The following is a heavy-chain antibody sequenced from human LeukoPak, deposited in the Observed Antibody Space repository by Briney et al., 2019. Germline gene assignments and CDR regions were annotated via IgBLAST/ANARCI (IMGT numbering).Heavy chain of an antibody. V-gene: IGHV3-11*04. CDR1: GFTFSDYY. D-gene: IGHD3-22*01. CDR3: ARDSYYYDSSGYRGRYMDV. Sequence: GGSLRLSCAASGFTFSDYYMSWIRQAPGKGLEWVSYISSSGSTIYYADSVKDRFTISRDNAKNSLYLQMNSLRAEDTAVYYCARDSYYYDSSGYRGRYMDVWGKGTTVTVSS. CDR2: ISSSGSTI. J-gene: IGHJ6*03.